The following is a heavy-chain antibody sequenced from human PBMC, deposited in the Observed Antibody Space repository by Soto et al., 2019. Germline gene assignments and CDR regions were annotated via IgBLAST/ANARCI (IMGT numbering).Heavy chain of an antibody. CDR2: INHSGST. Sequence: PSETLSLTCAVYGGSFSGYYWSWIRQPPGKGLEWIGEINHSGSTNYNPSLKSRVTISVDTSKNQFSLKLSSVTAAGTAVYYCARGLRVVFLEGNRDHRDQHSFPTRRSSDL. D-gene: IGHD2-15*01. V-gene: IGHV4-34*01. CDR1: GGSFSGYY. J-gene: IGHJ2*01. CDR3: ARGLRVVFLEGNRDHRDQHSFPTRRSSDL.